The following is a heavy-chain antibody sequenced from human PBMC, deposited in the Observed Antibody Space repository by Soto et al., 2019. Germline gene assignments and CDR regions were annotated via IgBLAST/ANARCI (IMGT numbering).Heavy chain of an antibody. V-gene: IGHV4-4*07. D-gene: IGHD6-13*01. CDR3: ARDQGVAAAGITWFDP. Sequence: ETLSLTCTVSGASMNSYHWSWIRQPAGKGLEWIGHIHSSGSTNYNPSLKSRVTMSVDTSKNQFFLRLMSLTAADTAVYYCARDQGVAAAGITWFDPWGQGSLVTV. CDR1: GASMNSYH. J-gene: IGHJ5*02. CDR2: IHSSGST.